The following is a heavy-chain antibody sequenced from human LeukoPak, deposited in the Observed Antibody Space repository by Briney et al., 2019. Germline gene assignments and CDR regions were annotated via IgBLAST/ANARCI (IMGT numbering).Heavy chain of an antibody. CDR3: ARGVRGYDFWSGYRTAEYFQH. CDR2: ISSSGSTI. V-gene: IGHV3-11*01. D-gene: IGHD3-3*01. CDR1: GFTFSDYY. J-gene: IGHJ1*01. Sequence: GGSLRLSCAASGFTFSDYYMSWIRQAPGKGLEWVSYISSSGSTIYYADSVKGRFTISRDNAKNSLYLQMNSLRAEGTAVYYCARGVRGYDFWSGYRTAEYFQHWGQGTLVTVSS.